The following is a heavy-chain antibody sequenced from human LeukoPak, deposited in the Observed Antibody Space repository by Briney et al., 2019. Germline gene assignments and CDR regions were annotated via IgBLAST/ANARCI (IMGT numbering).Heavy chain of an antibody. Sequence: SVKVSCKASGGTFSSYTISWVRQAPGQGREWVGRIIPILGIANYAQKFQGRVTIPADKSTSTAYMELSSLRSEDAAVYYCATYDFWWSRGLDPWGQGTLVTVSS. V-gene: IGHV1-69*02. CDR2: IIPILGIA. CDR3: ATYDFWWSRGLDP. D-gene: IGHD3-3*01. J-gene: IGHJ5*02. CDR1: GGTFSSYT.